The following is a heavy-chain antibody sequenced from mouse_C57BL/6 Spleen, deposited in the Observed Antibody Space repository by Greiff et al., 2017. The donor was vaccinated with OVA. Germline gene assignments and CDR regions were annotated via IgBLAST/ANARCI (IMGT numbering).Heavy chain of an antibody. V-gene: IGHV1-85*01. CDR3: ARRGSYGRNYFDY. Sequence: VQLQQSGPELVKPGASVKLSCKASGYTFTSYDINWVKQRPGQGLEWIGWIYPRDGSTKYNEKFKGKATLTVDTSSSTAYMELHSLTSEDSAVYFCARRGSYGRNYFDYWGQGTTLTVSS. CDR1: GYTFTSYD. J-gene: IGHJ2*01. D-gene: IGHD1-1*01. CDR2: IYPRDGST.